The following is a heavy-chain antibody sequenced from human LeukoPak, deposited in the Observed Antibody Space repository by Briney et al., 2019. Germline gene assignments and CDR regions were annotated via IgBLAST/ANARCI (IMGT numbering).Heavy chain of an antibody. CDR3: ARGRYYDSSGYIY. D-gene: IGHD3-22*01. J-gene: IGHJ4*02. Sequence: AGGSLRLSCAASGFTFSSYSMNWVRQAPGKGLEWVSSISSSSSYIYYADSVKGRFTISRDNAKNSLYLQMNSLRAEDTAVYYCARGRYYDSSGYIYWGQGTLVTVSS. CDR1: GFTFSSYS. V-gene: IGHV3-21*01. CDR2: ISSSSSYI.